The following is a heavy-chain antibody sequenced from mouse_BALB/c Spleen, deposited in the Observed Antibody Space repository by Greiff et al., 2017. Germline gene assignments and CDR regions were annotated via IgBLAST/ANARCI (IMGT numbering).Heavy chain of an antibody. CDR3: ARDYGRFDY. J-gene: IGHJ2*01. D-gene: IGHD1-2*01. V-gene: IGHV5-6-5*01. CDR1: GFTFSSYG. CDR2: ISSGGST. Sequence: EVQGVESGGDLVKPGGSLKLSCEASGFTFSSYGMSWVRQTPDKRLEWVASISSGGSTYYPDSVKGRFTISRDNARNILYLQMSSLRSEDTAMYYCARDYGRFDYWGQGTTLTVSS.